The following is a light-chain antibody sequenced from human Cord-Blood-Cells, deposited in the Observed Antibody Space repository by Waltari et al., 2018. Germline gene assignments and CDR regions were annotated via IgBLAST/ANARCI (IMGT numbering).Light chain of an antibody. V-gene: IGKV3-15*01. J-gene: IGKJ4*01. CDR2: GAS. Sequence: EIVMTQSPATLSVSPGERATLACRASHQVSTNFAWYQQKPGQAPRLLLYGASTRATGIPARFSGSGSGTEFTLTISSLQSEDFAVYYCQQYNNWPPLTFGGGTKVEIK. CDR1: HQVSTN. CDR3: QQYNNWPPLT.